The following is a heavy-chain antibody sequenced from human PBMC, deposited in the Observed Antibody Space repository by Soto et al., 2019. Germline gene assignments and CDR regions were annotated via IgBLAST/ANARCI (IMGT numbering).Heavy chain of an antibody. Sequence: SETLSLTCTVSGASITFGGYSWSWIRQTPGKGLEWIGYINHLETTFYNPSFESRLTLSIDRAKNQFSLKLHSMSAADRAVYFCARGGGSDSFDYWGHGILVTVSS. CDR1: GASITFGGYS. J-gene: IGHJ4*01. CDR2: INHLETT. CDR3: ARGGGSDSFDY. D-gene: IGHD1-26*01. V-gene: IGHV4-30-2*01.